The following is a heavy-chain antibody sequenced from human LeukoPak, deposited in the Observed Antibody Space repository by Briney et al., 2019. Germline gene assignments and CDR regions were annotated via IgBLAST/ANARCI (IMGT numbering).Heavy chain of an antibody. CDR2: VYYSGST. D-gene: IGHD1-26*01. J-gene: IGHJ4*02. CDR1: GGSINNFY. V-gene: IGHV4-59*06. Sequence: SETLSLTCTVSGGSINNFYWSWIRQHPGKGLEWIGHVYYSGSTYYNPSLKSRVTISVDTSKKQFSLKLSSVTAADTAVYYCASSPLSGSYGHSYFDYWGQGTLVTVSS. CDR3: ASSPLSGSYGHSYFDY.